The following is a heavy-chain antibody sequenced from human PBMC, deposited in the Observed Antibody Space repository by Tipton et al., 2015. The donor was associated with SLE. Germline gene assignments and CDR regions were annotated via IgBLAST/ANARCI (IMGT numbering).Heavy chain of an antibody. CDR3: ARVDYYDSSGYYSDDAFDI. CDR1: GGSFSGYY. V-gene: IGHV4-34*01. Sequence: TLSLTCAVYGGSFSGYYWSWIRQPPGKGLEWIGEINHSGSTYYNPSLKSRVTISVDTSKNQFSLKLRSVTAADTAVYYCARVDYYDSSGYYSDDAFDIWGQGTMVTASS. CDR2: INHSGST. D-gene: IGHD3-22*01. J-gene: IGHJ3*02.